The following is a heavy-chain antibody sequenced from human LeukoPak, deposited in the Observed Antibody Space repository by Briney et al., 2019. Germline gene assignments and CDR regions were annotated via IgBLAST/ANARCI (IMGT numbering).Heavy chain of an antibody. CDR1: GFTFSSYS. V-gene: IGHV3-21*01. CDR2: ISSSSSYI. D-gene: IGHD2-15*01. Sequence: PGGSLRLSCAASGFTFSSYSMNWVRQALGKGLEWVSSISSSSSYIYYADSVKGRFTISRDNAKNSLYLQMNSLRAEDTAVYYCARISRSGGSLDYWGQGTLVTVSS. CDR3: ARISRSGGSLDY. J-gene: IGHJ4*02.